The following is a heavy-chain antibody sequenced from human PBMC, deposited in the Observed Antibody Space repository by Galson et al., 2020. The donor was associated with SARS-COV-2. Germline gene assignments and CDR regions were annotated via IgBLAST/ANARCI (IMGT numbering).Heavy chain of an antibody. CDR2: ISSSGST. CDR3: ARTIQYYYDSSGYYRVFYFDY. Sequence: SETLSLTCTVSGGSISSSSYSWRWIRQPPGQGLEWIGSISSSGSTYYNPSLQSRVTISVDTSKNQFSLKLSSVTAADTAVYYCARTIQYYYDSSGYYRVFYFDYWGQGTLVTVSS. J-gene: IGHJ4*02. V-gene: IGHV4-39*01. CDR1: GGSISSSSYS. D-gene: IGHD3-22*01.